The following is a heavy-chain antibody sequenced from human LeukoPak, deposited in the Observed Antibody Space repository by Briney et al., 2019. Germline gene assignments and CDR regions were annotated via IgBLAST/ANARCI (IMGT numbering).Heavy chain of an antibody. D-gene: IGHD3-16*01. J-gene: IGHJ5*02. CDR1: GFTFSSYS. Sequence: PGGSLRLSCAASGFTFSSYSMNWVRQAPGKGLEWVSYISSSSSTTYYADSVKGRFTISRDNAKNSLYLQMNSLRAEDTAVYYCARDSPDSPLGAWGQGTLVTVSS. CDR2: ISSSSSTT. CDR3: ARDSPDSPLGA. V-gene: IGHV3-48*01.